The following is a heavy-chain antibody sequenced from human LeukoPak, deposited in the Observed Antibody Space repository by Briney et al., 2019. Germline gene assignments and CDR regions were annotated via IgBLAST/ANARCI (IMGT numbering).Heavy chain of an antibody. Sequence: PGRSLRLSCAASGFTFSSYGMHWVRQAPGKGLEWVAVISYDGSNKYYADSVKGRFTISRDNSKNTLYLQMNSLRAVDTAVYYCAKGPGYMDVWGKGTTVTVSS. J-gene: IGHJ6*03. CDR2: ISYDGSNK. V-gene: IGHV3-30*18. CDR3: AKGPGYMDV. CDR1: GFTFSSYG.